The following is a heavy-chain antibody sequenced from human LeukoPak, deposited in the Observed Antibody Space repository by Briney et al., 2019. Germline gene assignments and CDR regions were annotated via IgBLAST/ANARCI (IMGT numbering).Heavy chain of an antibody. CDR2: NTGSGGNT. CDR3: AKWGDYDVLTGYYVSDY. J-gene: IGHJ4*02. CDR1: GLPFSNHA. D-gene: IGHD3-9*01. Sequence: GASLTLSCAPSGLPFSNHAMSCVRQARGEGLEWVSANTGSGGNTYYADSEKGRFTISRDNSKNTVFLQMNSLRAEDTAVYYCAKWGDYDVLTGYYVSDYWGQGTLVTVSS. V-gene: IGHV3-23*01.